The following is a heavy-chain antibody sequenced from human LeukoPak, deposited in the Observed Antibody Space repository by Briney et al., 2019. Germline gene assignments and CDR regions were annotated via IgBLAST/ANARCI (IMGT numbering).Heavy chain of an antibody. Sequence: GGSLRLSCAASGFTLSSHDVHWVRQVPGKGLEWISAINVAGDTYYSDSVKGRFSVSRDNAKNSVHLQMTSLRAGDTAVYHCAREPDVYGSWYFDLWGRGTQVTVSS. CDR1: GFTLSSHD. V-gene: IGHV3-13*01. CDR2: INVAGDT. CDR3: AREPDVYGSWYFDL. J-gene: IGHJ2*01. D-gene: IGHD2-8*01.